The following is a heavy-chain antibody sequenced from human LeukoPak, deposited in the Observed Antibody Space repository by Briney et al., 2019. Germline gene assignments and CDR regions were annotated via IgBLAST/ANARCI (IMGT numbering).Heavy chain of an antibody. CDR1: GYTFTSYG. D-gene: IGHD3-22*01. Sequence: ASVKVSCKASGYTFTSYGISWVRQAPGQGLEWMGWISAYNGNTNYAQKLQGRVTMTTDTSTSTAYMELSSLRSEDTAVYYCARDPPYYYDSSGYDYWGQGTLVTVSS. J-gene: IGHJ4*02. V-gene: IGHV1-18*01. CDR3: ARDPPYYYDSSGYDY. CDR2: ISAYNGNT.